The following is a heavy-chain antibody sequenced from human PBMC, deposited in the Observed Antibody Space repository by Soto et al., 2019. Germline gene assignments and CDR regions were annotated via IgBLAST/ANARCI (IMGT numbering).Heavy chain of an antibody. Sequence: SETLSLTCAVSGDSITTNNWWSWVRQPPGKGLEWIGEIYHNGNTNYNPSLKSRVTMSVDTSKNQFSLKLTSVTAADTAIYYCARDAAVPGETDRFDYWGQGTLVTVSS. D-gene: IGHD6-19*01. CDR2: IYHNGNT. J-gene: IGHJ4*02. V-gene: IGHV4-4*02. CDR3: ARDAAVPGETDRFDY. CDR1: GDSITTNNW.